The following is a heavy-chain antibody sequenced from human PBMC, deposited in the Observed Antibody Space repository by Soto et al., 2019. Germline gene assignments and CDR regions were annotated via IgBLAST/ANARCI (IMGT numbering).Heavy chain of an antibody. Sequence: PSETLSLTCTVSGGSISESYWNWIRHPPGKGMEWIGLIHDNGTSIYNPSLMSHVTKTIDTSKTQFSLRLSSVTAADTAVYYCAIRVVSARYARVGSDNWFD. J-gene: IGHJ5*01. D-gene: IGHD2-21*02. CDR2: IHDNGTS. CDR1: GGSISESY. V-gene: IGHV4-59*01. CDR3: AIRVVSARYARVGSDNWFD.